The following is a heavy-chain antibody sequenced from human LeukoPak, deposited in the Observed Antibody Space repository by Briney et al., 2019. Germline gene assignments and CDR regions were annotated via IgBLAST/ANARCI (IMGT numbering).Heavy chain of an antibody. J-gene: IGHJ4*02. D-gene: IGHD3-16*01. CDR3: ASGGLGARKFYSDPFYF. V-gene: IGHV3-53*01. CDR2: LYSAGAT. CDR1: GFIVSSNY. Sequence: PGGSLRLSCAASGFIVSSNYMSWVRQVPGKGLEWVSILYSAGATHYADSVRGRFTISRDSSNNTMSLQMNNLRAEDTAVYYCASGGLGARKFYSDPFYFWGQGTLVTVSS.